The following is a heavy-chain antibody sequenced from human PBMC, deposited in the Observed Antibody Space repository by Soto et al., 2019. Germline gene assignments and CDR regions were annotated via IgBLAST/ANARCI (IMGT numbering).Heavy chain of an antibody. J-gene: IGHJ6*02. CDR3: AKTKTPHVRNGMDV. CDR2: IYYSGST. V-gene: IGHV4-31*04. D-gene: IGHD2-8*01. CDR1: GDSLSSGGYY. Sequence: QVRLQESDPGLVRPSQTLSLTCTVSGDSLSSGGYYCSWIRQLPGKGLEWIGFIYYSGSTFYNPSLTSRVTMSADASKNQISLKLSSVTAADTAVYYCAKTKTPHVRNGMDVWGQGTTVTLSS.